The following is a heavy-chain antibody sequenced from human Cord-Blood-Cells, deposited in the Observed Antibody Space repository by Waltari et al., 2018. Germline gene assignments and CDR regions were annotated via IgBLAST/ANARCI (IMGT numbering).Heavy chain of an antibody. V-gene: IGHV3-53*01. J-gene: IGHJ3*02. D-gene: IGHD6-6*01. CDR3: ARAPYSSSFAFDI. Sequence: EVQLVESGGGLIQPGGSLRLSCAASGFTVSSNYMSWVRQAPGKGLEWVSVIYSGGSTYYADSVKGRFTISRDNSKNTLYLQMNSLRADDTAVYYCARAPYSSSFAFDIWGQGTMVTVSS. CDR1: GFTVSSNY. CDR2: IYSGGST.